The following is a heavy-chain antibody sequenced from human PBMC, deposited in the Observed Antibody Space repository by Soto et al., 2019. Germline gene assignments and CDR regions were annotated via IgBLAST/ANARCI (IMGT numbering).Heavy chain of an antibody. J-gene: IGHJ4*02. CDR1: GYAFDDYY. CDR2: TRDKPNNYAA. CDR3: ARDTGGSYDY. D-gene: IGHD1-26*01. Sequence: EGQLVQSGGGLVQPGRSLRLSCRASGYAFDDYYMDWVRQVPGKGLEWIGRTRDKPNNYAAEYVASVKGRFTISRDASKDSMYLQMNTVKTEDTAVYYCARDTGGSYDYWGQGALVIVSS. V-gene: IGHV3-72*01.